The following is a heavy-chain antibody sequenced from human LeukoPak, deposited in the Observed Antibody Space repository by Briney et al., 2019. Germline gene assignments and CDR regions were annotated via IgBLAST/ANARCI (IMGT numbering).Heavy chain of an antibody. Sequence: GASVKVSCKASGFTFTSSAVQWVRQARGQRLEWIGWIVVGSDNTNYAQKFQERVTITRDMSTSTAYMELSSLRSEDTAVYYCAASSRRGYSGYDINSAYYYYGMDVWGKGTTVTVSS. CDR1: GFTFTSSA. J-gene: IGHJ6*04. CDR3: AASSRRGYSGYDINSAYYYYGMDV. V-gene: IGHV1-58*01. D-gene: IGHD5-12*01. CDR2: IVVGSDNT.